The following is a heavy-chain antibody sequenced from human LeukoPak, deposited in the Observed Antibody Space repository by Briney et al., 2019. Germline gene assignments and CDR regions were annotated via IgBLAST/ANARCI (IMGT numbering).Heavy chain of an antibody. CDR2: IYHTGSA. CDR3: ARWFCVTDTCLHMDV. Sequence: SEPLSLTCTVSGGSISSYYWSWIRQPTGKGLEWIGYIYHTGSAVYNPSLKSRLTMSVDTSKNQFTLKLSSVTAADTAVYYCARWFCVTDTCLHMDVWGKGTTVTVSS. J-gene: IGHJ6*03. CDR1: GGSISSYY. D-gene: IGHD3-22*01. V-gene: IGHV4-59*08.